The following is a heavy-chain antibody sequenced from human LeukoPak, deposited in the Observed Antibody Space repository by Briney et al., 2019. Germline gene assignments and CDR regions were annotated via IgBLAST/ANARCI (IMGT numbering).Heavy chain of an antibody. Sequence: SVKVSCKASGYTFTSYDINWVRQATGQGLEWMGRIIPILGIANYAQKFQGRVTITADKSTSTAYMELSSLRSEDTAVYYCARGLPITMVRGVPNWFDPWGQGTLVTVSS. J-gene: IGHJ5*02. CDR3: ARGLPITMVRGVPNWFDP. CDR2: IIPILGIA. CDR1: GYTFTSYD. V-gene: IGHV1-69*04. D-gene: IGHD3-10*01.